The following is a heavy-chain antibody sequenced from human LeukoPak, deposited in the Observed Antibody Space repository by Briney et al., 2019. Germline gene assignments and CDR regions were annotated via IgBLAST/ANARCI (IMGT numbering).Heavy chain of an antibody. V-gene: IGHV3-30-3*01. CDR2: ISYDGSNK. J-gene: IGHJ5*02. CDR3: ARDSHGSSWTDEYNWFDP. CDR1: GFTFSSYA. D-gene: IGHD6-13*01. Sequence: GGSLRLSCAASGFTFSSYAMHWVRQAPGKGLEWVAVISYDGSNKYYADSVKGRFTISRDNSKNTLYLQMNSLRAEDTAVYYCARDSHGSSWTDEYNWFDPWGQGTLVTVSS.